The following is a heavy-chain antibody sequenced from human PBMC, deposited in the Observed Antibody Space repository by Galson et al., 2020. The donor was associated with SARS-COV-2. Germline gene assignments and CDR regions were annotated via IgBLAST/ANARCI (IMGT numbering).Heavy chain of an antibody. Sequence: SQTLSLTCAISGDRVSSNTAAWHWVRQSPSRGLEWLGRTYYRSKWYYDYAPSVKSRLTIHPDTSKNQFSLQLNSVTPGDTAVYYCARDYKSRLRRIYHCNAMDVWCQGTTVIVSS. CDR2: TYYRSKWYY. CDR3: ARDYKSRLRRIYHCNAMDV. V-gene: IGHV6-1*01. CDR1: GDRVSSNTAA. D-gene: IGHD2-2*02. J-gene: IGHJ6*02.